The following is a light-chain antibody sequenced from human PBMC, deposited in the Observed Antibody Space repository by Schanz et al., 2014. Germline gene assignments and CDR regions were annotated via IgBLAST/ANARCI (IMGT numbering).Light chain of an antibody. Sequence: QSALTQPASVSGSPGQSITISCTGTSSDVGGYNYVSWYQQHPGKAPKLMIYDVNNRPSGVSNRFSGSKSGNTASLTISGLQAEDEADYYCCSYRGTYTSWVFGGGTKVTVL. CDR1: SSDVGGYNY. J-gene: IGLJ3*02. CDR2: DVN. V-gene: IGLV2-14*03. CDR3: CSYRGTYTSWV.